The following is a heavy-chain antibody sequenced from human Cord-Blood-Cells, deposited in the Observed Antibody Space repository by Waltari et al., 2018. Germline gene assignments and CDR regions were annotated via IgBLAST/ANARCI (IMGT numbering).Heavy chain of an antibody. CDR3: TTDLVITMIVVVIDY. CDR1: GFTFSNAW. Sequence: EVQLVESGGGLVKPGGSLRLPCAASGFTFSNAWMSWVRQAPGKGLEWVGRIKSKTDGGRTEYAANVKGRFTISRDDSKNTLYLQMNSLKTEDTAVYYCTTDLVITMIVVVIDYWGQGTLVTVSS. J-gene: IGHJ4*02. CDR2: IKSKTDGGRT. D-gene: IGHD3-22*01. V-gene: IGHV3-15*01.